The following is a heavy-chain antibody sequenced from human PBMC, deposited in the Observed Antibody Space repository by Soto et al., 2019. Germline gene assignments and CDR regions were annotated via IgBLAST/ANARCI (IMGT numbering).Heavy chain of an antibody. CDR1: GGSINTFC. CDR3: AREGSYSAYNFAHGIQLWSFDF. D-gene: IGHD5-12*01. J-gene: IGHJ4*02. CDR2: IFSSGST. V-gene: IGHV4-4*07. Sequence: SETLSLTCTVSGGSINTFCWSWVRQPAGKGLEWIGRIFSSGSTSFNPSLESRVAMSVDTSKNHFSLNLSSVTAADMAVYYCAREGSYSAYNFAHGIQLWSFDFWGQGALVTSPQ.